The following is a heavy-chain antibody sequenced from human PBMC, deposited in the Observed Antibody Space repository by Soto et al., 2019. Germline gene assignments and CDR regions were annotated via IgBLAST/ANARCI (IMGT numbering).Heavy chain of an antibody. D-gene: IGHD1-1*01. J-gene: IGHJ6*02. CDR3: ARDGRKQLLVEGLNSMDV. CDR2: ISGYNGQT. V-gene: IGHV1-18*01. Sequence: QVQLVQSGPEVKKPGASVKVSCKASAYTFTTYGISWVRQAPGQGLEWMGWISGYNGQTNYAQKFRGRVTITTDTSTSTAYMELRSLRSDDTAMYYCARDGRKQLLVEGLNSMDVCGQGTTVTVSS. CDR1: AYTFTTYG.